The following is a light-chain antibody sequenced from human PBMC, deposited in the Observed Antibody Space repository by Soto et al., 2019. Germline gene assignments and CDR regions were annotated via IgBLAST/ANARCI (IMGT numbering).Light chain of an antibody. CDR2: EVR. Sequence: QSALTQPASVSGSPGQSITISCTGTSSDVGRYNYVSWYQQHPGKAPKLMIYEVRNRPSGVSSRFSGSKSGNTASLTISGLQAEDEAEYYCNSYTSGTTWVFGGGTKVTVL. CDR1: SSDVGRYNY. J-gene: IGLJ3*02. V-gene: IGLV2-14*01. CDR3: NSYTSGTTWV.